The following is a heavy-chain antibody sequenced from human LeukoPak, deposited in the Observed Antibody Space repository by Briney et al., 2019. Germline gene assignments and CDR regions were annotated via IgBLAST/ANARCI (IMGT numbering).Heavy chain of an antibody. CDR2: MNPNSGNT. CDR3: ARGRSGYEPYYYYYMDV. D-gene: IGHD5-12*01. Sequence: GASVKVSCKASGYTFTTYAMNWVRQATGQGLEWMGWMNPNSGNTGYAQKFQGRVTITRNTSISTAYMELSSLRSEDTAVYYCARGRSGYEPYYYYYMDVWGKGTTVTVSS. J-gene: IGHJ6*03. V-gene: IGHV1-8*03. CDR1: GYTFTTYA.